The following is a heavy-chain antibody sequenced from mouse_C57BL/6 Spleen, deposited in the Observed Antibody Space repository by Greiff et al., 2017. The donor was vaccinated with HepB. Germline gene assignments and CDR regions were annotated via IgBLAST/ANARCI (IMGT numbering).Heavy chain of an antibody. CDR2: IYPGNSDT. CDR3: TFITTVVAHFDY. D-gene: IGHD1-1*01. Sequence: EVQLQQSGTVLARPGASVKMSCKPSGYTFTSYWMHWVKQRPGQGLEWIGAIYPGNSDTSYNQKFKGKAKLTAVTAASTAYMELRRLTNEDSAVYYCTFITTVVAHFDYWGQGTTLTVSS. J-gene: IGHJ2*01. V-gene: IGHV1-5*01. CDR1: GYTFTSYW.